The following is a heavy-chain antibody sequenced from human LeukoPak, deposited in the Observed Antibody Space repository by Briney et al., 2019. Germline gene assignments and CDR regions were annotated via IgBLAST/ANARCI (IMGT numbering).Heavy chain of an antibody. Sequence: AGGSLRLSCAASGFTFSSYWMNWVRQAPGKGLEWVANIKQDGSEKYYVDSVKGRFTISRDNTKNSLYLQMSSLRVEDTAVYYCARDGAPDAHCSSTSCAIRWGQGTLVTVSS. CDR2: IKQDGSEK. D-gene: IGHD2-2*01. J-gene: IGHJ4*02. V-gene: IGHV3-7*01. CDR3: ARDGAPDAHCSSTSCAIR. CDR1: GFTFSSYW.